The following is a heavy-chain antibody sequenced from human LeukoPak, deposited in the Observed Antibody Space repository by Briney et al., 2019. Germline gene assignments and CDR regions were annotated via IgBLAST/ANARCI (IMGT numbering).Heavy chain of an antibody. V-gene: IGHV3-23*01. D-gene: IGHD1-26*01. J-gene: IGHJ4*02. CDR2: ISGSGGST. Sequence: PGGSLRLSCAASGFTFSNYAMSWVRQAPGRGLEWVSAISGSGGSTYYADSVKGRFTISRDNSKNTLYLQMNSLRAEDTAVYYWAKDLARRGSYAFDYWGQGTLVTVSS. CDR1: GFTFSNYA. CDR3: AKDLARRGSYAFDY.